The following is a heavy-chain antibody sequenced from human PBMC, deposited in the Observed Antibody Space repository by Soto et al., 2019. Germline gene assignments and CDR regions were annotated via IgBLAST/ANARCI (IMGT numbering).Heavy chain of an antibody. Sequence: QLQPQESGPGLVKPSENLSLTCTVSGGSINNDNYYWGWIRQPPGKGLEWIGIIFYNGFTYYSPSLKSRLTIAVDTSKYQFSLKLTSVTAADTAVYYCARQDDFWSGSGWFDPWGQGTLVTVSS. CDR3: ARQDDFWSGSGWFDP. J-gene: IGHJ5*02. CDR2: IFYNGFT. CDR1: GGSINNDNYY. V-gene: IGHV4-39*01. D-gene: IGHD3-3*01.